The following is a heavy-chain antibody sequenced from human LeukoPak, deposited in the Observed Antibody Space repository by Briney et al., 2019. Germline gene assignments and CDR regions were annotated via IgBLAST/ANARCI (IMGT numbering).Heavy chain of an antibody. J-gene: IGHJ3*02. Sequence: SETLSLTCTVSGGSISSGGYYWSWIHQHPGTGLEWIGYIYYSGSTYYNPSLKSRVTISVDTSKNQFSLKLSSVTAADTAVYYCARGADPDNYYDSSGYYYRNDAFDIWGQGTMVTVSS. CDR1: GGSISSGGYY. CDR3: ARGADPDNYYDSSGYYYRNDAFDI. CDR2: IYYSGST. D-gene: IGHD3-22*01. V-gene: IGHV4-31*03.